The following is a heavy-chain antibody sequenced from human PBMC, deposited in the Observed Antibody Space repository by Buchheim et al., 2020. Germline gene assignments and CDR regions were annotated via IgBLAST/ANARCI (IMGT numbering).Heavy chain of an antibody. CDR3: CQKAYYYYGMDV. CDR2: ISYDGSNK. CDR1: GYTFSSYG. J-gene: IGHJ6*02. Sequence: QVQLVESGGGVVQPGRSLRLSCAASGYTFSSYGMHWVRQAPGKGLEWVAVISYDGSNKYYADSVKGRFTISRDNSKNTLYLQMNSLRAECTAVYYCCQKAYYYYGMDVCGQGTT. V-gene: IGHV3-30*03.